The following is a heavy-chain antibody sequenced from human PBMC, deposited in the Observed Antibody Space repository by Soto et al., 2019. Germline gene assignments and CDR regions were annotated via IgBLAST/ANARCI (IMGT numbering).Heavy chain of an antibody. Sequence: QVQLVESGGGVVQPGRSLRLSCAASGFTFSSYGMHWVRQAPGKGLEWVAVISYDGSNKYYADSVKGRFTISRDNSNNTLYLQMNSLRAEDTAVYYCAKDRPRYDSSGYLDYWGQGTLVTVSS. CDR1: GFTFSSYG. J-gene: IGHJ4*02. CDR2: ISYDGSNK. D-gene: IGHD3-22*01. V-gene: IGHV3-30*18. CDR3: AKDRPRYDSSGYLDY.